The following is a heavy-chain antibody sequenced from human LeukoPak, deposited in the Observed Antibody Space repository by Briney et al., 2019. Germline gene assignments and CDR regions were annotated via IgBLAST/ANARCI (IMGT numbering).Heavy chain of an antibody. CDR3: ATVGSRIFGYYYGSGTYRVFDY. CDR2: INHSGST. J-gene: IGHJ4*02. V-gene: IGHV4-34*01. D-gene: IGHD3-10*01. CDR1: GGSFSDYY. Sequence: SETLSLTCAVYGGSFSDYYWSRIRQPPGKGLEWIGEINHSGSTNYNPSLKSRVTISVDTSKNQFSLKLSSVTAADTAVYYCATVGSRIFGYYYGSGTYRVFDYWGQGTLVTVSS.